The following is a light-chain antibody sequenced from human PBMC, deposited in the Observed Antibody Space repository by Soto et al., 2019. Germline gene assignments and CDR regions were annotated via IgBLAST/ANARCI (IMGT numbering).Light chain of an antibody. Sequence: QSVLTQPPSASGTPGQRVTISCYGSSSNMGSNTVHWFQQFPGTAPRLLISTNDQQPSGVPDRFIGSNSGTSASLAISGLQFEDEADYYCAVWDDRLNGHVFGTGTKVTVL. V-gene: IGLV1-44*01. CDR3: AVWDDRLNGHV. CDR2: TND. J-gene: IGLJ1*01. CDR1: SSNMGSNT.